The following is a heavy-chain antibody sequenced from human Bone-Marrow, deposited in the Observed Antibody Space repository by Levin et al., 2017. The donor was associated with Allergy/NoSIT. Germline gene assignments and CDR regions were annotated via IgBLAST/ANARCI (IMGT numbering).Heavy chain of an antibody. Sequence: GESLKISCAASGFTVSSNYMSWVRQAPGKGLEWVSVIYSGGSTYYADSVKGRFTISRDNSKNTLYLQMNSLRAEDTAVYYCAREGSSSWLDYWGQGTLVTVSS. D-gene: IGHD6-13*01. J-gene: IGHJ4*02. CDR2: IYSGGST. CDR1: GFTVSSNY. V-gene: IGHV3-53*01. CDR3: AREGSSSWLDY.